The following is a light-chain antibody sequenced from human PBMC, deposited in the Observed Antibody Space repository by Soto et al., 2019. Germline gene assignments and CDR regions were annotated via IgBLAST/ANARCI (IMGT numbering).Light chain of an antibody. J-gene: IGKJ1*01. CDR2: KAS. Sequence: IQMTQSPSPLSGSVGDRVTIPCRASQTISSWLAWYQQKPGKAPKLLIYKASSLESGVPSRFSGSGSGTDFTLTISSLHSDDFATYFCQQYNTFPWTFGQGTKVDIK. CDR1: QTISSW. V-gene: IGKV1-5*03. CDR3: QQYNTFPWT.